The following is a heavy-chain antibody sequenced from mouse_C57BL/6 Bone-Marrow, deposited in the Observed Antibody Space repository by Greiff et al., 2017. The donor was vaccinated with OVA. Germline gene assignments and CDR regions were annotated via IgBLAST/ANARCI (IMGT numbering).Heavy chain of an antibody. Sequence: EVKLLESGPELVKPGASVKISCKASGYSFTGYYMNWVKQSTEKSLEWIGEINPSTGGTTYNQKFKAKATLTVDKSSSTAYMQLKSLTSEDSAVYYCAREDYDYDGDYFDYWGQGTTLTVSS. CDR2: INPSTGGT. D-gene: IGHD2-4*01. J-gene: IGHJ2*01. CDR1: GYSFTGYY. V-gene: IGHV1-42*01. CDR3: AREDYDYDGDYFDY.